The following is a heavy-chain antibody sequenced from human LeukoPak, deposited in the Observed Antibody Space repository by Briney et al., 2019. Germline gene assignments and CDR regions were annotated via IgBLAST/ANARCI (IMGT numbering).Heavy chain of an antibody. Sequence: SETLSLTCTVYGGSFSGYYWSWIRQPPRKGPEWIGEINHSGSTNYNPSLKSRVTISVDTSKNQFSLKLTSVTAADTAVYYCAKAGGDYEDGDAFDIWGQGTMVTVSS. CDR1: GGSFSGYY. CDR3: AKAGGDYEDGDAFDI. V-gene: IGHV4-34*01. J-gene: IGHJ3*02. CDR2: INHSGST. D-gene: IGHD4-17*01.